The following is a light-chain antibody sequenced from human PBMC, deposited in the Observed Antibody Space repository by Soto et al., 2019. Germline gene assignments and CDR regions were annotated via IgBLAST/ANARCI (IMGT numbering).Light chain of an antibody. Sequence: DIHMTQSPSSLSASVGYRFTITCGASQSISSYLNWYQQKPGKAPKLLIYAASSLQSGVPSRFSGSGSGTEFTLTISSLQPDDFETYFCQQYSTYSWTFGQGTKVDIK. CDR2: AAS. J-gene: IGKJ1*01. V-gene: IGKV1-39*01. CDR3: QQYSTYSWT. CDR1: QSISSY.